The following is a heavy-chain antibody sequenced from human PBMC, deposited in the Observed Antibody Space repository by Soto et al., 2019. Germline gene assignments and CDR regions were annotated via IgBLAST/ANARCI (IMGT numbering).Heavy chain of an antibody. CDR3: TTEFIADRRALFDY. CDR2: IKSKTDGGTT. J-gene: IGHJ4*02. CDR1: GFTFSNAW. D-gene: IGHD6-6*01. V-gene: IGHV3-15*01. Sequence: GGSLRRSCAASGFTFSNAWMSWVRQAPGKGLEWVGRIKSKTDGGTTDYAAPVKGRFTISRDDSKNTLYLQMNSLKTEDTAVYYCTTEFIADRRALFDYWGQGTLVTVSS.